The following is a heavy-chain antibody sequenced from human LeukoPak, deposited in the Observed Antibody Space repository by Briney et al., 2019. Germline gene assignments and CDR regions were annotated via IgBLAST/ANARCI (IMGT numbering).Heavy chain of an antibody. J-gene: IGHJ4*02. CDR2: IYTSGST. CDR3: ARETDSTIFGVVTFDY. Sequence: PSETLSLTCTVSGGSISSGSYYWSWIRQPAGKGLEWIGRIYTSGSTNYNPSLKSRVTISVDTSKNQFSLKLSSVTAADTAVYYCARETDSTIFGVVTFDYWGQGTLVTVSS. CDR1: GGSISSGSYY. V-gene: IGHV4-61*02. D-gene: IGHD3-3*01.